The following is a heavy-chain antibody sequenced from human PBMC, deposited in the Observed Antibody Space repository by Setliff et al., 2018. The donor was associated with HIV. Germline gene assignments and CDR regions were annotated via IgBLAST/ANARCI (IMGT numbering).Heavy chain of an antibody. CDR3: AKDRGRGNWLDP. CDR2: IIPIIGIT. D-gene: IGHD3-16*01. J-gene: IGHJ5*02. CDR1: GGTFSSYA. V-gene: IGHV1-69*10. Sequence: SVKVSCKASGGTFSSYAISWVRQAPGQGLEWMGGIIPIIGITNQAQKFQGRVTITADKSTDTAYMELSSLRSEDTAVYYCAKDRGRGNWLDPWGQGTLVTVSS.